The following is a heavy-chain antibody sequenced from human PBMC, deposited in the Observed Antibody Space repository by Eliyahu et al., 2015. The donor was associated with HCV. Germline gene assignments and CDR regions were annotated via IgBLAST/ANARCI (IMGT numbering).Heavy chain of an antibody. Sequence: QMQLQESGPGLVKPSDTLSLXXTXSGGSLPNTIYXWXWXRQPPGKGLEWIGDIXXSGNAYYNPSLKSRVTISLDTSKNQFSLNLTSLTAADTAVYYCARQTTVTAFNYWGQGTLVTVSS. CDR1: GGSLPNTIYX. J-gene: IGHJ4*02. CDR2: IXXSGNA. V-gene: IGHV4-39*01. D-gene: IGHD4-11*01. CDR3: ARQTTVTAFNY.